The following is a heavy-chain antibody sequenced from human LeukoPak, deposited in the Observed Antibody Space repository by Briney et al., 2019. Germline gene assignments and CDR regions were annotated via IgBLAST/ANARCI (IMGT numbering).Heavy chain of an antibody. Sequence: SQTPSLTCAISGDSVSHNSVAWNWIRQSPSRGLEWLGRTYYRSKWYNDYAVSVKSRITINPDTSKNQFSLQLNSVTPEDTAVYYCARAGWNLELRFDYWGQGTLVIVSS. J-gene: IGHJ4*02. CDR1: GDSVSHNSVA. CDR3: ARAGWNLELRFDY. D-gene: IGHD1-7*01. CDR2: TYYRSKWYN. V-gene: IGHV6-1*01.